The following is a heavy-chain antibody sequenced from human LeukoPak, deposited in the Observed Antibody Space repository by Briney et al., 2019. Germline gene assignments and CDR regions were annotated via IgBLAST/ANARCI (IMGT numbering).Heavy chain of an antibody. J-gene: IGHJ4*02. CDR3: ARDPTPYYGSGSPADY. D-gene: IGHD3-10*01. Sequence: GGSLRLSCAASGFTFSDYYMSWIRQAPGKGLEWVSYISSSGSTIYYADSVKGRFTISRDNAKNSLYLKMNSLRAEDTAVYYCARDPTPYYGSGSPADYWGQGTLVTVSS. CDR1: GFTFSDYY. V-gene: IGHV3-11*01. CDR2: ISSSGSTI.